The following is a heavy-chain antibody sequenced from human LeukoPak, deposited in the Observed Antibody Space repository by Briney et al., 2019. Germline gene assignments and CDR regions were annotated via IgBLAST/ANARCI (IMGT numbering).Heavy chain of an antibody. V-gene: IGHV4-61*02. Sequence: PSETLSLTCTVSGGSITSGGYSWNWIRQPAGKGLEWIGRIHASGSANYNPSLKSRVTFSVDTSKNHFSLNLSSVTAADTAIYYCARTLMPSIHEAFHIRGQGTAVTVSS. D-gene: IGHD2-2*01. J-gene: IGHJ3*02. CDR1: GGSITSGGYS. CDR3: ARTLMPSIHEAFHI. CDR2: IHASGSA.